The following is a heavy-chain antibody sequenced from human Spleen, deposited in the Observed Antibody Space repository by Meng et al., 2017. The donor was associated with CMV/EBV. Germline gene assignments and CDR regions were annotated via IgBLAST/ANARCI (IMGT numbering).Heavy chain of an antibody. D-gene: IGHD5-18*01. V-gene: IGHV6-1*01. J-gene: IGHJ4*02. Sequence: SKSDGWNWIRRSPSRGLEGLGRTFYRSNWYNDFAVSGKSRITISADTSKNQFSLQLNSVTPEDTAVYYCARTKTLRGYSYGVFDHWGQGTLVTVSS. CDR2: TFYRSNWYN. CDR3: ARTKTLRGYSYGVFDH. CDR1: SKSDG.